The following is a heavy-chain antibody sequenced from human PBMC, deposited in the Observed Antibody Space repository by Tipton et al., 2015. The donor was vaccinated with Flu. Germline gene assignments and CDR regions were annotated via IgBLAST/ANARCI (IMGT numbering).Heavy chain of an antibody. CDR1: GFNLGSYG. Sequence: SLRLSCAVSGFNLGSYGMHWVRQAPGKGLEWVAVISYDGSNENYADSVKGRFTISRDNSKNTLYLQTNSLRVEDTAVYYCARDLGIQVWTAGYGVDVWGQGTTVIVSS. V-gene: IGHV3-30*03. CDR2: ISYDGSNE. CDR3: ARDLGIQVWTAGYGVDV. D-gene: IGHD5-18*01. J-gene: IGHJ6*02.